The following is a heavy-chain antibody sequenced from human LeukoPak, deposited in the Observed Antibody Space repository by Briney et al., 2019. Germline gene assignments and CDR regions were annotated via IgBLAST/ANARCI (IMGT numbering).Heavy chain of an antibody. Sequence: SETPSLTCAVYGGSFSGYYWSWIRQPPGKGLEWIGEINHSGSTNYNPSLKSRVTISVDTSKNQFSLKLSSVTAADTAVYYCARGGVSYGSYLLSRRRWFDPWGQGTLVTVSS. J-gene: IGHJ5*02. V-gene: IGHV4-34*01. CDR1: GGSFSGYY. D-gene: IGHD1-26*01. CDR3: ARGGVSYGSYLLSRRRWFDP. CDR2: INHSGST.